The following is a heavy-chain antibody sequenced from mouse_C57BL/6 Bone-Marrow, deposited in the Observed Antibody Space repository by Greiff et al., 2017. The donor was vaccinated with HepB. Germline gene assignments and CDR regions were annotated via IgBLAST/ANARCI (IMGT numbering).Heavy chain of an antibody. D-gene: IGHD1-1*01. CDR1: GYSITSGYY. CDR3: ARGTTVVYFDY. CDR2: ISYDGSN. J-gene: IGHJ2*01. Sequence: DVQLQESGPGLVKPSQSLSLTCSVTGYSITSGYYWNWIRQFPGNKLEWMGYISYDGSNNYNPSLKNRISITRDTSKNQFFLKLNSVTTEDTATYYCARGTTVVYFDYWGQGTTLTVSS. V-gene: IGHV3-6*01.